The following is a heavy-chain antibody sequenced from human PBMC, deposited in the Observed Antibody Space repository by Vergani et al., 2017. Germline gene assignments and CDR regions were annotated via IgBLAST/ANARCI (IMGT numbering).Heavy chain of an antibody. D-gene: IGHD1-26*01. CDR3: TTDQSGSYWGGGY. V-gene: IGHV3-11*05. CDR2: ISSSSSYT. CDR1: GFTFSDYY. Sequence: QVQLVESGGGLVKPGGSLRLSCAASGFTFSDYYMSWIRQAPGTGLEWVSYISSSSSYTNYADSVKGRFTISRDNAKNSLYLQMNSLRAEDTAVYYCTTDQSGSYWGGGYWGQGTLVTVSS. J-gene: IGHJ4*02.